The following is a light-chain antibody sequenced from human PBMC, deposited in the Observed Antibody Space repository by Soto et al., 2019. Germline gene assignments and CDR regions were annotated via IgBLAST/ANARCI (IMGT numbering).Light chain of an antibody. CDR3: QHYSLNSPWT. CDR2: DTS. V-gene: IGKV1-5*01. CDR1: ENINAW. Sequence: DIPMTQSPSSLSVSVAEGVNIXCRAIENINAWRAWYQQRPGQAPKLLIYDTSTVQSGVPTRFSGSGSGTEFTLTISSLQPDDSATYYCQHYSLNSPWTFGQGTKVDNK. J-gene: IGKJ1*01.